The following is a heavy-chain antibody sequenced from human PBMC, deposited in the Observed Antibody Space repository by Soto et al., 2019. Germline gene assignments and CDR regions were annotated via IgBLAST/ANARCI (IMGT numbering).Heavy chain of an antibody. CDR2: IQYSGYS. V-gene: IGHV4-59*08. J-gene: IGHJ6*02. CDR3: ARHGFGSLHGLVDV. D-gene: IGHD3-10*01. CDR1: GGSITNYY. Sequence: QVQLQESGPGLVKPSETLSLTCTVSGGSITNYYCSWFRQPPGKGLEWIGYIQYSGYSAYNLSLKRRVTWSLDTSKTQFSLMLESVTATATAVYYCARHGFGSLHGLVDVWGQGTTVIVSS.